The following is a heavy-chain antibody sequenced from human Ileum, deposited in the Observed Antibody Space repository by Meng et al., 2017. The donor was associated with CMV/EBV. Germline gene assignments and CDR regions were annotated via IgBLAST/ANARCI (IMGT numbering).Heavy chain of an antibody. J-gene: IGHJ4*02. Sequence: EVQLVESGGGLVQPGGSLRLSCAASGFRFSAYWMNWVRQAPGKGLVWVSRISSDGTSVAYADSLKGRFTISRDNANNALYLQMNSLRDDDTATYYCARANYGFDNWGRGILVTVSS. CDR1: GFRFSAYW. V-gene: IGHV3-74*01. D-gene: IGHD5-24*01. CDR3: ARANYGFDN. CDR2: ISSDGTSV.